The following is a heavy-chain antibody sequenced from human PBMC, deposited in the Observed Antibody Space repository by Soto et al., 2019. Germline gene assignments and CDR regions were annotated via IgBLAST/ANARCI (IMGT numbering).Heavy chain of an antibody. CDR3: ARGPFP. CDR1: GFTFSSYA. CDR2: ISYDGSNK. J-gene: IGHJ5*02. Sequence: QVQLVESGGGVVQPGRSLRLSCAASGFTFSSYAMHWVRQAPGKGLEWVAVISYDGSNKYYADSVKGRCTISRDNSKNTLYLQMNSLRAEDTAVCYCARGPFPWGQGTLVTVSS. V-gene: IGHV3-30-3*01.